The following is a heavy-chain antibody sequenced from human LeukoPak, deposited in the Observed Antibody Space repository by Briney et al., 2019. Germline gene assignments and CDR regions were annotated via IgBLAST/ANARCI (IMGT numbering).Heavy chain of an antibody. V-gene: IGHV1-8*03. CDR1: GYTFTGYY. J-gene: IGHJ4*02. CDR2: MNPNSGNT. CDR3: ARDTMRDGYITEDY. Sequence: ASVKVSCKASGYTFTGYYMHWVRQAPGQGLEWMGWMNPNSGNTGYAQKFQGRVTITRNTSISTAYMELSSLRSEDTAVYYCARDTMRDGYITEDYWGQGTLVTVSS. D-gene: IGHD5-24*01.